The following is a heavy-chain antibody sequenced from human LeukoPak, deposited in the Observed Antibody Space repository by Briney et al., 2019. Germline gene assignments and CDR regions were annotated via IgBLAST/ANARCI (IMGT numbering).Heavy chain of an antibody. CDR2: ISGSGGST. V-gene: IGHV3-23*01. CDR1: GFRFSSYA. CDR3: AKVWDYYDSSGYDAFDI. J-gene: IGHJ3*02. Sequence: PGGSLRLACAASGFRFSSYAMSWVRQAPGKGLEWVSAISGSGGSTYYADSVKGRFTISRDNSKNTLYLQMNSLRAEDTAVYYCAKVWDYYDSSGYDAFDIWGQGTMVTVSS. D-gene: IGHD3-22*01.